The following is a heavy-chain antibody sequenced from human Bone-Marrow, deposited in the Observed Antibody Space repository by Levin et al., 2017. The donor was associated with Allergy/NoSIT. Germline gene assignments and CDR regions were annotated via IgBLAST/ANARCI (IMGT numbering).Heavy chain of an antibody. Sequence: PGGSLRLSCAASGFTFSSYGMHWVRQAPGKGLEWVAVISYDGSNKYYADSVKGRFTISRDNSKNTLYLQMNSLRAEDTAVYYCAKDGRGYIVDWGQGTLVTVSS. CDR2: ISYDGSNK. V-gene: IGHV3-30*18. D-gene: IGHD5-18*01. CDR1: GFTFSSYG. CDR3: AKDGRGYIVD. J-gene: IGHJ4*02.